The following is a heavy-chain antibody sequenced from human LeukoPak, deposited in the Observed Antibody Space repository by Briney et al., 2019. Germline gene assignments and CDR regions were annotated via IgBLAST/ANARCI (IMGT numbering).Heavy chain of an antibody. CDR2: IYYSGST. CDR3: ASRGYCGGDCYYYFDY. J-gene: IGHJ4*02. CDR1: GGSISSSSYS. D-gene: IGHD2-21*02. Sequence: SETLSLTCTVSGGSISSSSYSWGWIRQPPGKGLEWIGSIYYSGSTYYNPSLKSRVTISVDTSKNQFSLKLSSVTAADTAVYYCASRGYCGGDCYYYFDYWGQGTLVTVSS. V-gene: IGHV4-39*01.